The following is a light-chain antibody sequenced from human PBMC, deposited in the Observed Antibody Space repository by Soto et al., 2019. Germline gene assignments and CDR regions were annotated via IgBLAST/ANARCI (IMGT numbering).Light chain of an antibody. V-gene: IGLV2-23*02. CDR2: EVS. Sequence: QSVLTQPAPVSGSPGQSITISCSGTSSDVGAYNLVSWYQQFPGKAPKLMIFEVSKRPSGVSSRFSGSKSGNTASLTISGLQAEDEDDYYCCSFAGGRNVFGTGTKVTVL. CDR3: CSFAGGRNV. CDR1: SSDVGAYNL. J-gene: IGLJ1*01.